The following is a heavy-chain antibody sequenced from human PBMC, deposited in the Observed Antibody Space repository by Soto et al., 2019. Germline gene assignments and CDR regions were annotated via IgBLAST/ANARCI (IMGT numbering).Heavy chain of an antibody. CDR2: INHSGST. CDR3: ARMGSSWTRKRDTLDY. CDR1: GGSFSGYY. Sequence: SETLSLTCAVYGGSFSGYYWSWIRQPPGKGLEWIGEINHSGSTNYNPSLKSRVTISVDTSKNQFSLKLSSVTAADTAVYYCARMGSSWTRKRDTLDYWGQGTLVTVSS. J-gene: IGHJ4*02. V-gene: IGHV4-34*01. D-gene: IGHD6-13*01.